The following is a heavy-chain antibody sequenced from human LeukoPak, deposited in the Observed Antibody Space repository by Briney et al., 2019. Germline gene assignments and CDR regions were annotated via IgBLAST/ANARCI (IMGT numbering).Heavy chain of an antibody. J-gene: IGHJ4*02. CDR2: IIPIFGTA. Sequence: GASVKVSCKASGGTFSSYAISWVRQAPGQGLEWMGGIIPIFGTANYAQKFQGRVTITADESTSTAYMELSSLRSEDTAVYYCARDRVDTAMVWNYWGQGTLVTVSS. D-gene: IGHD5-18*01. CDR1: GGTFSSYA. V-gene: IGHV1-69*13. CDR3: ARDRVDTAMVWNY.